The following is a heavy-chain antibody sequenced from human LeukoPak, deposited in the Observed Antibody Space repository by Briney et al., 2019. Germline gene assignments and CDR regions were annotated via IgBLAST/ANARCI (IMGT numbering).Heavy chain of an antibody. Sequence: ASVKVSCKASGNTFTSYYIHWVRQAPGQGLEWMGGIIPIFGTANYAQKFQGRVTITADESTSTAYMELSSLRSEDTAVYYCARGSTQQLDYYYYYGMDVWGQGTTVTVSS. D-gene: IGHD6-13*01. V-gene: IGHV1-69*13. J-gene: IGHJ6*02. CDR1: GNTFTSYY. CDR3: ARGSTQQLDYYYYYGMDV. CDR2: IIPIFGTA.